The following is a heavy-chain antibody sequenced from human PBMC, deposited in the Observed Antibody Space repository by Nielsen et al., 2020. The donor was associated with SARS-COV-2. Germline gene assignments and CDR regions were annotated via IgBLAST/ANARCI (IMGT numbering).Heavy chain of an antibody. CDR1: GDSVSSGTYY. J-gene: IGHJ3*02. CDR3: ARPDYYWYAFDI. CDR2: INHSGST. D-gene: IGHD3-10*01. V-gene: IGHV4-34*01. Sequence: SETLSLTCSVSGDSVSSGTYYWSWIRQPPGKGLEWIGEINHSGSTNYNPSLKSRVTISVDTSKNQFSLKLSSVTAADTAVYYCARPDYYWYAFDIWGQGTTVTVSS.